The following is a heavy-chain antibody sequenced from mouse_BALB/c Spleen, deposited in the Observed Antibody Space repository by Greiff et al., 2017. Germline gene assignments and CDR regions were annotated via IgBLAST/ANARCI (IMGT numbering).Heavy chain of an antibody. CDR1: GFSLTSYG. V-gene: IGHV2-9*02. J-gene: IGHJ4*01. CDR2: IWAGGST. Sequence: VKLMESGPGLVAPSQSLSITCTVSGFSLTSYGVHWVRQPPGKGLEWLGVIWAGGSTNYNSALMSRLSISKDNSKSQVFLKMNSLQTDDTAMYYCASILRLPAMDYWGQGTSVTVSS. D-gene: IGHD1-2*01. CDR3: ASILRLPAMDY.